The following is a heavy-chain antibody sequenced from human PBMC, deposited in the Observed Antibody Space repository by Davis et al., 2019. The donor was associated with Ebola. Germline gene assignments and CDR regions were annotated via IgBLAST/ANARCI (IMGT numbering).Heavy chain of an antibody. V-gene: IGHV3-23*01. CDR2: ISGNYDTA. D-gene: IGHD6-19*01. J-gene: IGHJ4*02. CDR1: GSFAGDLY. Sequence: SCAASGSFAGDLYMSSARPSPGTVLEWVSGISGNYDTAYYLDSARGRFTVSRDNSRNTLYLQMNSLRAEDKAVYFCAKLWGAGWYETERWFDCWGQGTQVTVSS. CDR3: AKLWGAGWYETERWFDC.